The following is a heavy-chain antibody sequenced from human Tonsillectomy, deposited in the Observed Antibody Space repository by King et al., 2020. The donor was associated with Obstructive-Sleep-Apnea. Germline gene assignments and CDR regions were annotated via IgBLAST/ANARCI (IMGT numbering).Heavy chain of an antibody. CDR1: GYTITNYG. CDR3: ARVGGGYNLDFYYGMDV. D-gene: IGHD5-24*01. CDR2: IIAYNGNT. J-gene: IGHJ6*02. Sequence: QLVQSGAEVKKPGASVKVSCKASGYTITNYGITLVRQAPGQGHEWRGGIIAYNGNTKYAQKLYSRDTMTTETSTSTAYMELRSRRSDDTAVYYCARVGGGYNLDFYYGMDVWGQGTTVTVSS. V-gene: IGHV1-18*01.